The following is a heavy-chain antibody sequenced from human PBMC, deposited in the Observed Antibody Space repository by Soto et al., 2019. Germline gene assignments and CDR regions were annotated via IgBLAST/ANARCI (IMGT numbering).Heavy chain of an antibody. CDR3: VRGYFYDNAGPYFDY. J-gene: IGHJ4*02. CDR2: ISGDGSQT. V-gene: IGHV3-74*01. CDR1: GFTFNSYW. D-gene: IGHD3-22*01. Sequence: GGSLRLSCAASGFTFNSYWMHWVRQAPGKGPVWVSRISGDGSQTRYADSVQGRFTISRDNAKDTLYLQMNSPRAEDTFLYYCVRGYFYDNAGPYFDYWGPGTLVTVSS.